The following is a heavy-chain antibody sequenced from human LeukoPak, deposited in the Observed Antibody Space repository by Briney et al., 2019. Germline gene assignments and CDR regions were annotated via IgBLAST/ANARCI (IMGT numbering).Heavy chain of an antibody. CDR1: GGSISSYY. Sequence: SEILSLTCTVSGGSISSYYWSWIRQPPGKGLEWIGYIYYSGSTNYNPSLKSRVTISVDTSKNQFSLKLSSVTAADTAVYYCARTSSGWFHYFDYWGQGTLVTVSS. J-gene: IGHJ4*02. CDR3: ARTSSGWFHYFDY. CDR2: IYYSGST. V-gene: IGHV4-59*01. D-gene: IGHD6-19*01.